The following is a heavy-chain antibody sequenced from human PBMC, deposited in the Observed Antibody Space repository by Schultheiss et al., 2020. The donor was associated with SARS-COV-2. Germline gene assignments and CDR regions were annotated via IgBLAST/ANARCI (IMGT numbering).Heavy chain of an antibody. J-gene: IGHJ4*02. CDR1: GGSFSSYY. Sequence: SETLSLTCAVYGGSFSSYYWSWIRQPLGKGLEWIGYIYYSGSTNYNPSLKSRVTISVDTSENQFSLKLSSVTAADTAVYYCAREDYDSSGWFDYWGQGTLVTVSS. CDR2: IYYSGST. V-gene: IGHV4-59*01. D-gene: IGHD3-22*01. CDR3: AREDYDSSGWFDY.